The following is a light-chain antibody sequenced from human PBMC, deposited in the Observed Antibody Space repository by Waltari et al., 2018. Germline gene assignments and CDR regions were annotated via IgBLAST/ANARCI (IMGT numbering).Light chain of an antibody. Sequence: DIVMTQSPDSLAVSLGERATINCKSSKNVLYSSNNKNYLAWYQQKPGQQPKLLIYWASTRESWVPDRVSGSGSGTDFTLTISSLQAEYVAVYYCQQYYSTPLTFGGGTKVEIK. CDR1: KNVLYSSNNKNY. V-gene: IGKV4-1*01. CDR3: QQYYSTPLT. J-gene: IGKJ4*01. CDR2: WAS.